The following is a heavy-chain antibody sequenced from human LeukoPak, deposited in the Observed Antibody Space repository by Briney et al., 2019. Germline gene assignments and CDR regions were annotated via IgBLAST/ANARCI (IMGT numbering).Heavy chain of an antibody. V-gene: IGHV3-30*04. J-gene: IGHJ4*02. CDR3: AREIQYYFDY. Sequence: PGGSLRLSCAASGSTFSSYAMHWVRQAPGKGLEWVAVISYDGSNKYYADSVKGRFTISRDNSKNTLYLQMNSLRAEDTAVYYCAREIQYYFDYWGQGTLVTVSS. CDR2: ISYDGSNK. CDR1: GSTFSSYA.